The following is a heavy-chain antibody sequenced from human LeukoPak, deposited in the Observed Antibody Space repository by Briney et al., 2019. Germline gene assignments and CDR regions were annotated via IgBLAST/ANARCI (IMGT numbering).Heavy chain of an antibody. J-gene: IGHJ6*02. CDR3: ATYSYDYYYGMDV. V-gene: IGHV3-23*01. Sequence: GGSLRLSCAASGFTLSSYAMSWVRQAPGKGLEWVSLISGNAGSTYYADSVKGRFTISRDNAKNSLYLQMNSLRAEDTAVYYCATYSYDYYYGMDVWGQGTTVTVSS. D-gene: IGHD5-18*01. CDR1: GFTLSSYA. CDR2: ISGNAGST.